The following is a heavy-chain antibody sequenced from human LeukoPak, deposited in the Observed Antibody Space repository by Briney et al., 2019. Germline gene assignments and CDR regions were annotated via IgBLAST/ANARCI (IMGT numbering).Heavy chain of an antibody. Sequence: GGSLRLSCAVPGFTFSSFEMHWVRQAPGKGLEWVSYISSSGSTICYADSVKGRFTISRDNAKNSLYLQMNSLRAEDTAVYYCAREGRYYFDYWGQGTLVTVSS. D-gene: IGHD4-17*01. CDR1: GFTFSSFE. J-gene: IGHJ4*02. CDR3: AREGRYYFDY. V-gene: IGHV3-48*03. CDR2: ISSSGSTI.